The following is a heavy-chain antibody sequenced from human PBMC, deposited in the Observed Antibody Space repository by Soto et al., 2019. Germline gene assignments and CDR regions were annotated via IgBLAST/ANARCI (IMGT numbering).Heavy chain of an antibody. V-gene: IGHV1-8*01. J-gene: IGHJ4*02. CDR3: ARVGGNWNDDYFDY. Sequence: QVQLVQCGAEVKKPGASVKVSCKASGYTFSDHDINWVRQASGQGPEWLGWMNPNSGDTGYAQNFQGRVTMTRDTSKRTAYMELSSLRSEDTAVYYCARVGGNWNDDYFDYWGQGTLVTVSS. CDR2: MNPNSGDT. CDR1: GYTFSDHD. D-gene: IGHD1-1*01.